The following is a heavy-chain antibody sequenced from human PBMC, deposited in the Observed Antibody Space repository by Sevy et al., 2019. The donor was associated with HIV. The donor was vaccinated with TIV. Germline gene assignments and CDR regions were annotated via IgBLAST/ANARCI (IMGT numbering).Heavy chain of an antibody. CDR2: IYNNIGST. Sequence: SETLSLTCSVSDDSINSYYWSWIRQPPGKGLEWIGYIYNNIGSTSYNPSLTSRVTISVDPSKNHFSLKLASLTAADTAIYYGARGAVVMRTAATPVLDFWGLGSLVTVSS. D-gene: IGHD2-2*01. V-gene: IGHV4-59*08. CDR3: ARGAVVMRTAATPVLDF. CDR1: DDSINSYY. J-gene: IGHJ4*02.